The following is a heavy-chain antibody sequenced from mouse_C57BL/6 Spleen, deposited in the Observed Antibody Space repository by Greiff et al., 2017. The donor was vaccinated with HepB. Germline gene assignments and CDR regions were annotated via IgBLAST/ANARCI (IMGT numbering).Heavy chain of an antibody. D-gene: IGHD1-1*01. J-gene: IGHJ2*01. Sequence: QVQLQQSGAELVKPGASVKLSCKASGYTFTSYWMHWVKQRPGQGLEWIGMIHPNSGSTNYNEKFKSKATLTVDKSSSTAYMQLSSLTSEDSAVYYCAREFITTVVAIHDYWGQGTTLTVSS. V-gene: IGHV1-64*01. CDR3: AREFITTVVAIHDY. CDR1: GYTFTSYW. CDR2: IHPNSGST.